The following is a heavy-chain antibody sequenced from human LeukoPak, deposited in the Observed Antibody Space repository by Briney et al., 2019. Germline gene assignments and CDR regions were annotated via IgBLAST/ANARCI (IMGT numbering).Heavy chain of an antibody. CDR2: TSGSGGST. D-gene: IGHD2-15*01. Sequence: GGSLRLSCAASGFTFSSYAMSWVRQAPGKGLEWVSATSGSGGSTYYADSVKGRFTISRDNSKNTLYLQMNSLRAEDTAVYYCAKVSAVGYCSGGSCYFPFDYWGQGTLVTVSS. CDR3: AKVSAVGYCSGGSCYFPFDY. CDR1: GFTFSSYA. J-gene: IGHJ4*02. V-gene: IGHV3-23*01.